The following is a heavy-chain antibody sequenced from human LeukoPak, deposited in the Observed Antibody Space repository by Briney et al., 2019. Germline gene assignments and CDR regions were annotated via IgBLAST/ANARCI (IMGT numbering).Heavy chain of an antibody. Sequence: GGSLRLSCVAFGFTFSTYPMHWVRQAPGKGLEYVSAISSNGGDTYYTNSVKGRFTISRDNAKNTLYLQMGSLRAEDMAVYYCARVRSYDSGVYYYDYWGQGTLVTVSS. V-gene: IGHV3-64*01. D-gene: IGHD3-22*01. CDR2: ISSNGGDT. CDR1: GFTFSTYP. CDR3: ARVRSYDSGVYYYDY. J-gene: IGHJ4*02.